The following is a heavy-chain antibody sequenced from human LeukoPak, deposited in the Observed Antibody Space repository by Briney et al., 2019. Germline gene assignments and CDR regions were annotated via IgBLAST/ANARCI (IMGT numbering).Heavy chain of an antibody. CDR2: ISSSGSTI. J-gene: IGHJ5*02. D-gene: IGHD2-2*01. CDR3: ARWAAAIGIDWFDP. V-gene: IGHV3-48*03. CDR1: GYTFSSYE. Sequence: GGSLRLSCAASGYTFSSYEMNWVRQAPGKGLEWVSYISSSGSTIYYADSVKGRFTISRDNAKNSLYLQMNSLRAEDTAVYYCARWAAAIGIDWFDPWGQGTLVTVSS.